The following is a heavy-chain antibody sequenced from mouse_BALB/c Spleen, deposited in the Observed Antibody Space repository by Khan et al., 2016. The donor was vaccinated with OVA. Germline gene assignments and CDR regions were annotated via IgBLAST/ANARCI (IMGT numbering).Heavy chain of an antibody. J-gene: IGHJ3*01. V-gene: IGHV2-9*02. D-gene: IGHD2-13*01. CDR3: ATLYGDGPY. CDR2: TWAGGST. Sequence: VQLVESGPGLVAPSQSLSITCTVSGFSLSNYGVHWLRQPPGNGLEWLGVTWAGGSTNYNSALMSRLSISKDNSKGQVFLKMNSLQTDDTAMYYCATLYGDGPYWGQGTLVTVSA. CDR1: GFSLSNYG.